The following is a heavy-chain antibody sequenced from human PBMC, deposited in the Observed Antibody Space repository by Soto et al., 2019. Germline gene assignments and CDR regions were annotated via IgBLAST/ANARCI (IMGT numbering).Heavy chain of an antibody. CDR3: AGAFVVVTAATVALDM. CDR1: GYTFTAYH. D-gene: IGHD2-21*02. J-gene: IGHJ3*02. Sequence: QVQLVQSGAEVKKPGASVKVSCKASGYTFTAYHMHWVRQAPGQGLELMGTVNTGDGSTIYAQKFQGRVSLTKETSTSTLFMDLSSLRPDDTAVYYCAGAFVVVTAATVALDMLGQGTLVTVAS. CDR2: VNTGDGST. V-gene: IGHV1-46*01.